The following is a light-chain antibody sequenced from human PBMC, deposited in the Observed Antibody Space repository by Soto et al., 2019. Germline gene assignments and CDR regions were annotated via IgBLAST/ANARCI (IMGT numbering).Light chain of an antibody. V-gene: IGKV4-1*01. J-gene: IGKJ4*01. CDR2: DAS. CDR1: QSVLYSSNNKNY. Sequence: DIVMTQSPDSLAVSLGERATINCKSSQSVLYSSNNKNYLAWYQQKPGQAPRLLIYDASSRATGIPDRFSGGGSGTDFTLTISRLEPEDFAVYYCQQYGSSPLTFGGGTKVDIK. CDR3: QQYGSSPLT.